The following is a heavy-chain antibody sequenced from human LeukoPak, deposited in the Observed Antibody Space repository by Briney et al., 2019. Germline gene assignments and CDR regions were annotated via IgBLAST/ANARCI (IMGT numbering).Heavy chain of an antibody. D-gene: IGHD6-13*01. V-gene: IGHV3-23*01. CDR3: AKGSHIAAAGTFSDY. J-gene: IGHJ4*02. CDR2: ISGSGGST. CDR1: GFTVSSNY. Sequence: QPGGSLRLSCAASGFTVSSNYMSWVRQAPGKGLEWVSAISGSGGSTYYADSVKGRFTISRDNSKNTLYLQMNSLRAEDTAVYYCAKGSHIAAAGTFSDYWGQGTLVTVSS.